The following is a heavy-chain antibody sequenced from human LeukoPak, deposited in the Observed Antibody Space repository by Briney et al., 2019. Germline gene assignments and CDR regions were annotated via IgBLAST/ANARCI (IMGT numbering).Heavy chain of an antibody. V-gene: IGHV3-7*01. CDR3: ARDAGYGGNSDY. CDR1: GFTFNMYW. CDR2: INKDGSDK. D-gene: IGHD4-23*01. J-gene: IGHJ4*02. Sequence: GGSLRLSCAASGFTFNMYWMTWVRQAPGKELESVAYINKDGSDKYYVDSVKGRFTVSRDNAKNSLYLQMNSLRAEDTAVYYCARDAGYGGNSDYWGQGTLVTVSS.